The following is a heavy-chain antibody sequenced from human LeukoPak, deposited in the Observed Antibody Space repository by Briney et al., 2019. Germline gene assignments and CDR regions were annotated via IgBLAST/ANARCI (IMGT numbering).Heavy chain of an antibody. Sequence: GESLKISYKGSGYSFTSYWIGWVRQTPGKGLEWMGIIYPGDSDTRYSPSFQGQVTISADKSISTAYLQWSSLKASDTAMYYCARQGAIAAAGTDYYYGMDVWGQGTTVTVSS. D-gene: IGHD6-13*01. CDR2: IYPGDSDT. CDR1: GYSFTSYW. J-gene: IGHJ6*02. V-gene: IGHV5-51*01. CDR3: ARQGAIAAAGTDYYYGMDV.